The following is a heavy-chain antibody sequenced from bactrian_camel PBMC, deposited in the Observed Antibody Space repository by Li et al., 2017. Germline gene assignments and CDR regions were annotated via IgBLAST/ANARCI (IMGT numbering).Heavy chain of an antibody. V-gene: IGHV3S25*01. CDR2: IVSGGGTT. CDR1: GFTFSSYW. D-gene: IGHD6*01. CDR3: AADQCLVGGVVPGNLLTYLGY. J-gene: IGHJ6*01. Sequence: VESGGGLVQPGGSLRLSCAASGFTFSSYWMYWVRQAPGKGLEWVSAIVSGGGTTYYADSVKGRFTISRDNAKYTVYLQMDSLKPEDTAMYYCAADQCLVGGVVPGNLLTYLGYWGSGTQVTVS.